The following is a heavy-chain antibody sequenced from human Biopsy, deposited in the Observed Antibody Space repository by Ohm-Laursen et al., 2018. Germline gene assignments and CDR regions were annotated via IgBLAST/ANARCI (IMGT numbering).Heavy chain of an antibody. Sequence: SDTLSPTWAVYGESFNGYYWSWIRQTPGKGLEWIGEINHSGRTNYNPSLKSRVTISVDTSKNQFSLKVRSVTAADTAVYYCVRGVDYYDPYHYYALDVWGQGTTVTVSS. D-gene: IGHD3-22*01. J-gene: IGHJ6*02. CDR3: VRGVDYYDPYHYYALDV. CDR1: GESFNGYY. CDR2: INHSGRT. V-gene: IGHV4-34*01.